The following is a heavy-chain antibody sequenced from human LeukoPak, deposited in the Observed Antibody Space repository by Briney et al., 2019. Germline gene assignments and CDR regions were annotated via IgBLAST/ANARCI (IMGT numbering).Heavy chain of an antibody. CDR3: ARADRYGTTWYGRVDH. V-gene: IGHV3-23*01. Sequence: GGSLRLSCAASGFTFSTHWMSWVRQAPGKGLESVSDISGSGMYTAYAASVMGRFTISRDNSRNTLHLQMSSLRAEDTAVYYCARADRYGTTWYGRVDHWGQGILVTVSS. CDR1: GFTFSTHW. J-gene: IGHJ4*02. CDR2: ISGSGMYT. D-gene: IGHD6-13*01.